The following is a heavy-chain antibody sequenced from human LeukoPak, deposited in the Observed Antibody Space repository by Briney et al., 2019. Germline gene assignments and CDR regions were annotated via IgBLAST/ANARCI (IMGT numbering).Heavy chain of an antibody. J-gene: IGHJ4*02. CDR2: INPNSGGT. Sequence: ASVKVSCKASGYTFTGYYMYWVRQPPGHGLEWRGWINPNSGGTNYAQTFQGRVAITRDTAISTAYMELSRLRSDDTAVYYCERAVAGTTETDDYWGQGTLVTVSS. CDR1: GYTFTGYY. CDR3: ERAVAGTTETDDY. V-gene: IGHV1-2*02. D-gene: IGHD6-19*01.